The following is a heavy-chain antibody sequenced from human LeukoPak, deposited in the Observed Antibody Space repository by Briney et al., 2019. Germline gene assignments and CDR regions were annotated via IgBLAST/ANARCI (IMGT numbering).Heavy chain of an antibody. CDR1: GGSFSGYY. CDR2: INHSGSA. CDR3: ARGSEMGETAMGLDY. D-gene: IGHD5-18*01. J-gene: IGHJ4*02. V-gene: IGHV4-34*01. Sequence: SETLSLTCAVYGGSFSGYYWSWIRQPPGKGLEWIGEINHSGSANYNPSLKSRVTLSVHTSKNQFSLTLSSVDAPDTAVYYCARGSEMGETAMGLDYWGQGTLVPVSS.